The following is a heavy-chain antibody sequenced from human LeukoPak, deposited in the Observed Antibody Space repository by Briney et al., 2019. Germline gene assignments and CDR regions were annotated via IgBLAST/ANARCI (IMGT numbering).Heavy chain of an antibody. V-gene: IGHV1-24*01. D-gene: IGHD3-9*01. Sequence: ASVKVSCKVSGYTLTELSMHWVRQAPGKGLEWMGGFDPEDGETIYAQKFQGRVTMTEDTSTDTAYMELSSLRSDDTAVYYCARDYDILTGTDAFDIWGQGTMVTVSS. J-gene: IGHJ3*02. CDR2: FDPEDGET. CDR3: ARDYDILTGTDAFDI. CDR1: GYTLTELS.